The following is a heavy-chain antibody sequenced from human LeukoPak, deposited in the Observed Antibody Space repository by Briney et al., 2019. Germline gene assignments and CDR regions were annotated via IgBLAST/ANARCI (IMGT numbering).Heavy chain of an antibody. CDR3: ARDRSGPVGHAFDI. D-gene: IGHD1-26*01. Sequence: GGSLRLSCAASGFTFSSYSMNWVRQAPGKGLEWVSSISSSSSYIYYADSVKGRFTISRDNAKNSLYLQMNSLRAEDTAVYYCARDRSGPVGHAFDIWGQGTKVTVSS. CDR2: ISSSSSYI. J-gene: IGHJ3*02. V-gene: IGHV3-21*01. CDR1: GFTFSSYS.